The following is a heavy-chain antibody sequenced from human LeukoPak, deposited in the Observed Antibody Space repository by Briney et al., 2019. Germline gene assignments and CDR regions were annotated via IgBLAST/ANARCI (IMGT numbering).Heavy chain of an antibody. CDR2: IKSKTDGGTT. Sequence: GGSLRLSCAASGFTFSNAWMSWVRQAPGKGLEWVGRIKSKTDGGTTDYAAPVKGRFTISRDDSKDTLYLQMNSLKTEDTAVYYCTTGYYDSSGYFAPPGDYWGQGTLVTVSS. CDR1: GFTFSNAW. V-gene: IGHV3-15*01. D-gene: IGHD3-22*01. CDR3: TTGYYDSSGYFAPPGDY. J-gene: IGHJ4*02.